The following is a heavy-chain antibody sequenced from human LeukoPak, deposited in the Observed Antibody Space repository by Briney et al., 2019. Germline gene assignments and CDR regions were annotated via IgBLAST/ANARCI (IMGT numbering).Heavy chain of an antibody. CDR3: ARDRFRAGMDV. CDR1: GFTFSNFW. CDR2: MDYSGST. Sequence: GSLRLSCTASGFTFSNFWMGWVRQPPGKGLEWVGYMDYSGSTNYNPSLKSRVSISVETSKSQFSLKLSSVTAADTAVYYCARDRFRAGMDVWGQGTTVTVSS. D-gene: IGHD3-16*01. V-gene: IGHV4-59*01. J-gene: IGHJ6*02.